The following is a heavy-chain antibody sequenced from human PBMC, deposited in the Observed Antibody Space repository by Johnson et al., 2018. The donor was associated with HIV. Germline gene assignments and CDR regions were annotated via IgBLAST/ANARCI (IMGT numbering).Heavy chain of an antibody. CDR3: ATLEYSSSPGGYGAFDI. CDR2: ISSSGSTI. V-gene: IGHV3-11*04. CDR1: GFTFTDYY. J-gene: IGHJ3*02. Sequence: QVQLVESGGGLVKPGGSLRLSCAASGFTFTDYYMNWMRQAPGKGLEWVSHISSSGSTIYYADSMKGRFTISRDNFKNTLYLQMNSLRAEDTAVYYCATLEYSSSPGGYGAFDIWGQGTMVTVSS. D-gene: IGHD6-6*01.